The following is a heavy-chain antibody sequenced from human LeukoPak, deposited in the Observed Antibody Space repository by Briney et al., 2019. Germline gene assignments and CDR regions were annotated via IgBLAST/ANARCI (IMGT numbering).Heavy chain of an antibody. CDR2: ISYDGSNK. J-gene: IGHJ6*03. Sequence: GGSLRLSCAASGFTFSSYAMHWVRQAPGKGLEWVAVISYDGSNKYYADSVKGRFTISRDNSKNTLYLQMNSLRAEDTAVYYCARDSAYFYWLTVYYYYYYMDVCGKGTTVTVSS. V-gene: IGHV3-30*04. CDR1: GFTFSSYA. CDR3: ARDSAYFYWLTVYYYYYYMDV. D-gene: IGHD3-9*01.